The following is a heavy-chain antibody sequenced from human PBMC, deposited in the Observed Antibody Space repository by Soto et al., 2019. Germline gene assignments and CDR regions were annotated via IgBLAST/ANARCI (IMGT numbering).Heavy chain of an antibody. CDR1: GFTFSSYA. CDR3: VTHSSGWYFDY. V-gene: IGHV3-64D*06. CDR2: ISSNGGST. D-gene: IGHD6-19*01. J-gene: IGHJ4*02. Sequence: EVQLVESGGGLVQPGGSLRLSCSASGFTFSSYAMHWVRQAPGKGLEYVSTISSNGGSTYYADSVKGRFTISRDNSKNTLYLQMSRLRAEDTAVYYCVTHSSGWYFDYWGQGTLVTVSS.